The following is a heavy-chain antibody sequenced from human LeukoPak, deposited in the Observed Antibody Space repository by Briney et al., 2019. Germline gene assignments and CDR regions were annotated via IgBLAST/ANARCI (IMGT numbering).Heavy chain of an antibody. D-gene: IGHD3-16*02. CDR1: GFIFSNYA. CDR3: AKEGGVYLNWFDP. J-gene: IGHJ5*02. Sequence: GGSLRLSCAASGFIFSNYAMSWVRQAPGQGLEWVSSITYSGGSTEYADSVKGLFTISRDNSKSTLYLQMNSLRAEDTALYYCAKEGGVYLNWFDPWGQGTLVTVSS. CDR2: ITYSGGST. V-gene: IGHV3-23*01.